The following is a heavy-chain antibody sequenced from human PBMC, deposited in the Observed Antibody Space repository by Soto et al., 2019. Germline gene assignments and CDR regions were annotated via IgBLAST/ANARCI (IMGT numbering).Heavy chain of an antibody. J-gene: IGHJ4*02. CDR3: TRVLAAPFDLSLYYFDN. CDR1: GFGFGGYA. CDR2: IRSKAYSRTT. V-gene: IGHV3-49*04. Sequence: GGSLRLSCSASGFGFGGYAMSWVRQAPGSGLEWVGFIRSKAYSRTTEYAASVRGRFTISRDDSKSIVYLQMNSLKTEDTAVYYCTRVLAAPFDLSLYYFDNWGQGTLVTVSS. D-gene: IGHD2-2*01.